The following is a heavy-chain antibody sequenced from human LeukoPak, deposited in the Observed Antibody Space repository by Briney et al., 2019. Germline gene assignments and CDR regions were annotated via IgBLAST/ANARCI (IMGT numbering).Heavy chain of an antibody. CDR3: LASGSRYEQRN. CDR1: GFTFSSYW. CDR2: IISDGTYT. D-gene: IGHD1-26*01. V-gene: IGHV3-74*01. J-gene: IGHJ4*02. Sequence: GGSLRLSCAASGFTFSSYWMHWVRQAPGMGLVWVSRIISDGTYTSYADSVKGRFTISRDNAKNTLYLQMNGLRAEDTAVYYCLASGSRYEQRNWGQGTLVTVS.